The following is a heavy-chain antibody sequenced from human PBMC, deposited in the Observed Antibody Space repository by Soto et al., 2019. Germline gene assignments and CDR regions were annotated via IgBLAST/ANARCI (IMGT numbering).Heavy chain of an antibody. J-gene: IGHJ4*02. CDR2: IKQDGSEK. CDR1: GFTFSSYW. V-gene: IGHV3-7*05. Sequence: GGSLRLSCAASGFTFSSYWMSWVRQAPGKGLEWVANIKQDGSEKYYVDSVKGRFTISRDNAKNSLYLQMNSLRAEDTAVYYCARAKPRISGWYFPMPDYWGQGTLVTVSS. CDR3: ARAKPRISGWYFPMPDY. D-gene: IGHD6-19*01.